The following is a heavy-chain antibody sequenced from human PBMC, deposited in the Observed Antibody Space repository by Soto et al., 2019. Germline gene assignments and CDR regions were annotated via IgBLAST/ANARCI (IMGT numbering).Heavy chain of an antibody. CDR3: ARVHQLLLYYFDY. J-gene: IGHJ4*02. Sequence: PGWSLRLSCAASGFTFSSYLMSWVRQSPGKGLEWVANIKQDGSEKYYVDSVKGRFTISRDNAKNSLYLQMNSLRAEDTAVYYCARVHQLLLYYFDYWGQGTLVTVSS. CDR2: IKQDGSEK. D-gene: IGHD2-2*01. CDR1: GFTFSSYL. V-gene: IGHV3-7*03.